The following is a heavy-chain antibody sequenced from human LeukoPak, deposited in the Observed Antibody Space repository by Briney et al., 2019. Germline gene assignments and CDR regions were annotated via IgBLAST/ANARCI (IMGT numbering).Heavy chain of an antibody. J-gene: IGHJ4*02. CDR2: INPNSGGT. CDR1: GYTFTGYY. CDR3: AKALYYYGSGSPVDY. V-gene: IGHV1-2*02. Sequence: ASVKVSCKASGYTFTGYYMHWVRQAPGQGLEWMGWINPNSGGTNYAQKFQGRVTMTRDTSISTAYMERSRLRSDDTAVYYCAKALYYYGSGSPVDYWGQGTLVTVSS. D-gene: IGHD3-10*01.